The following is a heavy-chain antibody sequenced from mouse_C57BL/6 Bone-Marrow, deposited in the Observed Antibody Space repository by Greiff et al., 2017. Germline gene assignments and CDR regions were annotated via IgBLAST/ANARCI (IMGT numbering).Heavy chain of an antibody. J-gene: IGHJ2*01. D-gene: IGHD1-1*01. CDR1: GYTFTSYW. CDR3: ALVITTVVAHYFDY. CDR2: IYPGSGST. V-gene: IGHV1-55*01. Sequence: QVQLQQPGAELVKPGASVKMSCKASGYTFTSYWITWVKQRPGQGLEWIGDIYPGSGSTNYNEKFKSKATLTVDTSSSTAYMKLSSLTSEDSAVYYCALVITTVVAHYFDYWGQGTTLTVSS.